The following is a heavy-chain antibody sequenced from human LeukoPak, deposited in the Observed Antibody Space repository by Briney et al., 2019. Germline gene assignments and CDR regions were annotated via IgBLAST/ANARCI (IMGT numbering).Heavy chain of an antibody. V-gene: IGHV3-48*03. J-gene: IGHJ4*02. CDR3: ARDRDGYNCVFDY. D-gene: IGHD5-24*01. CDR2: ISSSGSTI. CDR1: GFTFSSYE. Sequence: PGGSLRLSCAASGFTFSSYEMKWVRQAPGKGLEWVSYISSSGSTIYYADSVKGRFTISRDNAKNSLYLQMNSLRAEDTAVYYCARDRDGYNCVFDYWGQGTLVTVFS.